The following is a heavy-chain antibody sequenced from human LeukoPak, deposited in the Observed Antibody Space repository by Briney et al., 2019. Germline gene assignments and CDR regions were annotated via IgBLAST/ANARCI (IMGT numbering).Heavy chain of an antibody. Sequence: SETLSLTCTVSGGSISSYYWSWIRQPAGKGLEWIGRIYTSGSTNYNPSLKSRVTMSVDTSKNQFSLKLSSVTAADTAVYYCARDRCSSTSCYSSNWFDPWGQGTLVTVSS. CDR3: ARDRCSSTSCYSSNWFDP. J-gene: IGHJ5*02. CDR2: IYTSGST. CDR1: GGSISSYY. D-gene: IGHD2-2*02. V-gene: IGHV4-4*07.